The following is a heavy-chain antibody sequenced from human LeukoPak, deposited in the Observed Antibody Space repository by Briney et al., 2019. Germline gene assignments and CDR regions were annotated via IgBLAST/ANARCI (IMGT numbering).Heavy chain of an antibody. J-gene: IGHJ4*02. CDR2: INPNSGGT. D-gene: IGHD2-15*01. CDR1: GYTFTGYY. Sequence: ASVKVSCKASGYTFTGYYMHWVRQAPGQGLEWMGWINPNSGGTNYAQKFQGRVTMTRDTSISTAYMELSRLRADDTAVYYCARSPRRCSGGSCYLFDYWGQGTRVTVSS. V-gene: IGHV1-2*02. CDR3: ARSPRRCSGGSCYLFDY.